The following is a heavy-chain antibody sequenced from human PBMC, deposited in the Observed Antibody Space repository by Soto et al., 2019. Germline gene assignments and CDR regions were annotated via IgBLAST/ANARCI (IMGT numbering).Heavy chain of an antibody. J-gene: IGHJ6*02. D-gene: IGHD6-6*01. Sequence: QVQLVESGGGVVQPGRSLRLSCAASGFTFSSYGMHWVRQAPGKGLEWVAVIVYDGSNKYYEESVKGRFTISRDNSKNTLYLQMTSLRAEDTAVYYCAKDKWGYSSSSSYGMDVWGQGTTVTVSS. CDR1: GFTFSSYG. CDR2: IVYDGSNK. V-gene: IGHV3-30*18. CDR3: AKDKWGYSSSSSYGMDV.